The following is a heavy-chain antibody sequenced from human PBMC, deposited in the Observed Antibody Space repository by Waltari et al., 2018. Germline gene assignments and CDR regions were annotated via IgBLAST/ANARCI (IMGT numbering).Heavy chain of an antibody. Sequence: EVQLVQSGAEVKKPGATVKISCKVSGYTFTDYYMHWVQQAPGKGLEWMGLVDPEDGETIYAEKFQGRVTITADTSTDTAYMELSSLRSEYTAVYYCATDERSIAAAGTGAFDIWGQGTMVTVSS. CDR1: GYTFTDYY. CDR3: ATDERSIAAAGTGAFDI. J-gene: IGHJ3*02. V-gene: IGHV1-69-2*01. D-gene: IGHD6-13*01. CDR2: VDPEDGET.